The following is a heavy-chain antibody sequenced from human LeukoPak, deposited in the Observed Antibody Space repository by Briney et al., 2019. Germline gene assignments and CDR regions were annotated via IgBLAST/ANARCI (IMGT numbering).Heavy chain of an antibody. V-gene: IGHV1-58*01. D-gene: IGHD3-10*01. CDR1: GFTFSNSA. J-gene: IGHJ4*02. Sequence: GTSVKVSCKASGFTFSNSAVQWVREARGQRLEWMGWIVVGSGNTNYAQKFQERVTITRDMSTRTTYMELSSLMSEDTAVYYCQVYYYGSGREYYFDYWGQGTLVTVSS. CDR2: IVVGSGNT. CDR3: QVYYYGSGREYYFDY.